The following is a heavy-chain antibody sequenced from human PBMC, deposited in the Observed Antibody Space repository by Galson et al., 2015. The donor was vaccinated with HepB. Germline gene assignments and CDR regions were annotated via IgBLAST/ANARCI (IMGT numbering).Heavy chain of an antibody. CDR2: IWYDGSNK. CDR3: ARDGSGLDRNWFDP. CDR1: GFTFSSYG. J-gene: IGHJ5*02. D-gene: IGHD6-19*01. Sequence: SLRLSCAASGFTFSSYGMHWVRQAPGKGLEWVAVIWYDGSNKYYADSVKGRFTISRDNSKNTLYLQMNSLRAEDTAVYYCARDGSGLDRNWFDPWGQGTLVTVSS. V-gene: IGHV3-33*08.